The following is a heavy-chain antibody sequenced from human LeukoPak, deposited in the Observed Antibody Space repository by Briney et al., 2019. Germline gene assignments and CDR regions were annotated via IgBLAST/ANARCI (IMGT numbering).Heavy chain of an antibody. Sequence: GGSLRLSCAASGFTFSSYRMHCVRQAPGKGLVWVSRINTDGSSTSYADSVKGRFTISRDNAKNTLYLQMNSLRAEDTAVYYCARDLINYDFWSGLFDSWGQGTLVTVSS. CDR2: INTDGSST. CDR1: GFTFSSYR. J-gene: IGHJ4*02. D-gene: IGHD3-3*01. V-gene: IGHV3-74*01. CDR3: ARDLINYDFWSGLFDS.